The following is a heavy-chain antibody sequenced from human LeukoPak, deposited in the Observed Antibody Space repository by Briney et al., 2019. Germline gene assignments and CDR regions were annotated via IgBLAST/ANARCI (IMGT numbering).Heavy chain of an antibody. V-gene: IGHV3-23*01. CDR3: SKWGDYDVLTGYYDSDF. D-gene: IGHD3-9*01. J-gene: IGHJ4*02. CDR2: ILGSGRSA. CDR1: GFTFNNYA. Sequence: PGGSLRLSCAASGFTFNNYAMSWVRQAPGKGLEGVSAILGSGRSAYYADSVKGRFTISRDNSKNSLFLQMSSLRVEDTALYYCSKWGDYDVLTGYYDSDFWGQGTLVTVSA.